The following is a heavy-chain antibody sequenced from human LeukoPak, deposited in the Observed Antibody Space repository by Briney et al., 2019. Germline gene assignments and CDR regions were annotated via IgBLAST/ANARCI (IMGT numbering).Heavy chain of an antibody. Sequence: PGGPLRLSCAASGFTLTDYYMSSVRQAPGKGLEWVSYISSSGSTIHYADSVKGRFTISRGNAKNSLYLQMKSLIAEATLLYYGAGVGPTSCGGSCAFHDWGQGTLVTVSS. V-gene: IGHV3-11*04. CDR2: ISSSGSTI. CDR1: GFTLTDYY. CDR3: AGVGPTSCGGSCAFHD. D-gene: IGHD2-21*01. J-gene: IGHJ4*02.